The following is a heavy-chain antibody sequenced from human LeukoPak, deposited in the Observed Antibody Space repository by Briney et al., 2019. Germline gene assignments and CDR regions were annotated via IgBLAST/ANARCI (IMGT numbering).Heavy chain of an antibody. J-gene: IGHJ5*02. CDR1: GFTFSSYG. V-gene: IGHV3-30*02. D-gene: IGHD3-22*01. CDR3: ARGDLIVVVGRRFDP. Sequence: SGGSLRLSCAASGFTFSSYGMHWVRQAPGKGLEWVAFIRYDGSNKYYADSVKGRFTISRDNSKNTLYLQMNSLRAEDTAVYYCARGDLIVVVGRRFDPWDQGTLVTVSS. CDR2: IRYDGSNK.